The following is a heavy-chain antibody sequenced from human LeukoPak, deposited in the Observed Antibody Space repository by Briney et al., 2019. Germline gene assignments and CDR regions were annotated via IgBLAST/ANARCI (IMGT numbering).Heavy chain of an antibody. CDR2: INPSGGST. J-gene: IGHJ4*02. Sequence: ASVKVSCKASGYTFTSYYMHWVRQAPGQGLERMGIINPSGGSTSYAQKFQGRVTMTRDTSTSTVYMELSSLRSEDTAVYYCAIRFLEWLLPDYWGQGTLVTVSS. D-gene: IGHD3-3*01. CDR3: AIRFLEWLLPDY. CDR1: GYTFTSYY. V-gene: IGHV1-46*01.